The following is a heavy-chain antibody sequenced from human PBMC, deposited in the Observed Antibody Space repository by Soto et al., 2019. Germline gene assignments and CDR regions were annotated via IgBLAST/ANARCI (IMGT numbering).Heavy chain of an antibody. V-gene: IGHV3-73*01. Sequence: PGGSLRLSCAASGFTFSGSAMHWVRQASGEGLEWVGRIRSKTNNYATAYAASVKGRFTISRDDSKNTAYLQMNSLKTEDTAVYYCTRGPRNYYDSRGSANWFDPWGQGTPVTVSS. CDR1: GFTFSGSA. J-gene: IGHJ5*02. D-gene: IGHD3-22*01. CDR2: IRSKTNNYAT. CDR3: TRGPRNYYDSRGSANWFDP.